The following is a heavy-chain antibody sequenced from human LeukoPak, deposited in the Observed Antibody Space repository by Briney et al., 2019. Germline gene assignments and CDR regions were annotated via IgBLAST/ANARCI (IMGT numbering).Heavy chain of an antibody. V-gene: IGHV3-30*18. Sequence: GGSLRLSCSASGFTFNLYGMHWVRQAPGKGLEWVAVISYDGSNKYYADSVKGRFTISRDNSKNTLYLQMNSLRAEDTAVYYCAKGYSDYSGLISPFDYWGQGTLVTVSS. J-gene: IGHJ4*02. D-gene: IGHD2-15*01. CDR1: GFTFNLYG. CDR2: ISYDGSNK. CDR3: AKGYSDYSGLISPFDY.